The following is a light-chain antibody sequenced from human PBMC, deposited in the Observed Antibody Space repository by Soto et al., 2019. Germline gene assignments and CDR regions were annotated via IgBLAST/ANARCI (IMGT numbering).Light chain of an antibody. CDR1: QSVSSSY. CDR2: GAS. V-gene: IGKV3-20*01. CDR3: QQYGSSPT. Sequence: EIVLTQSPGTLSLSPGERATLSCRASQSVSSSYLAWYQQRPGQAPRLLIYGASRRATGIPDRFSGSGSGTDFTLTISRLEPEDFTVYYCQQYGSSPTFGQGTKVEI. J-gene: IGKJ1*01.